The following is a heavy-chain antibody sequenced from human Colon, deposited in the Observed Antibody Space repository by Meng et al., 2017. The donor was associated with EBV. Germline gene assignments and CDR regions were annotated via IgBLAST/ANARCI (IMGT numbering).Heavy chain of an antibody. Sequence: QGQHQRWGERRFKPSGTLSPTCAVNGGPLSGAYWNWIRQPPGKGLEWIGEIIHGGSPSYNPSLKSRVTISIDTSKNQLSLMLSSVTAADTAVYYCARRPTGIDYWGQGTLVTVSS. V-gene: IGHV4-34*12. CDR1: GGPLSGAY. CDR2: IIHGGSP. J-gene: IGHJ4*02. D-gene: IGHD2-8*02. CDR3: ARRPTGIDY.